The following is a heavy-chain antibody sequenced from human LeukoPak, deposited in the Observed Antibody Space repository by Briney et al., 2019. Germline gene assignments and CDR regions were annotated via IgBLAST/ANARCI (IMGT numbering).Heavy chain of an antibody. CDR2: IYYTGTT. CDR1: GGSITSDY. D-gene: IGHD4-17*01. CDR3: ARIDDYGVDY. J-gene: IGHJ4*02. V-gene: IGHV4-59*01. Sequence: SETLSLTCTVSGGSITSDYWSWIRQPPGKGPEWIGYIYYTGTTNYNPSLKSRVTISVDTSKNQFSLKLSSVTAADTAVYFCARIDDYGVDYWGQGTLVTVSS.